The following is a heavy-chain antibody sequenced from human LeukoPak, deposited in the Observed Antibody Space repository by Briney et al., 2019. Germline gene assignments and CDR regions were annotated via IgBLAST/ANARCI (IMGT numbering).Heavy chain of an antibody. CDR3: AKCVNPVNYYTYGMDV. J-gene: IGHJ6*02. CDR2: ISPGGGDT. V-gene: IGHV3-23*01. Sequence: PGGSLRLSCAASGFTFSSYAMSWVRQAPGKGLDWVSAISPGGGDTPSADSVKGRFTISRDDSKNTLYLQMNSLRAEDSAVYYCAKCVNPVNYYTYGMDVWGPGTTVTVSS. CDR1: GFTFSSYA.